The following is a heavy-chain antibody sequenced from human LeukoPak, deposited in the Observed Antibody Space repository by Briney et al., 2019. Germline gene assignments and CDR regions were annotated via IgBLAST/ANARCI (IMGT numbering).Heavy chain of an antibody. Sequence: GGSLRLSCAASGFTFSSYAMSWVRQAPGKGLEWVSGISGSGGSTYYADSVKGRFTISRDNSKNTLYLQMNSLRAEDTAVYYCAKAEGDYYDSSGYYPYWGQGTLVTVSS. D-gene: IGHD3-22*01. CDR1: GFTFSSYA. V-gene: IGHV3-23*01. J-gene: IGHJ4*02. CDR3: AKAEGDYYDSSGYYPY. CDR2: ISGSGGST.